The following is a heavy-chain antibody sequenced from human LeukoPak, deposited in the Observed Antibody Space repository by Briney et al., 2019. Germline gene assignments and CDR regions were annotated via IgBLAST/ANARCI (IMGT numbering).Heavy chain of an antibody. CDR2: IWYDGSNK. Sequence: GGSLRLSCAASGFTFSSYGMHWVRQAPGKGLEWVAVIWYDGSNKYYADSVKGRFTISRDNSENTLYLQMSSLRAEDTAVYYCARVYSGSYCSDYWGQGTLVTVSS. CDR1: GFTFSSYG. CDR3: ARVYSGSYCSDY. J-gene: IGHJ4*02. V-gene: IGHV3-33*01. D-gene: IGHD1-26*01.